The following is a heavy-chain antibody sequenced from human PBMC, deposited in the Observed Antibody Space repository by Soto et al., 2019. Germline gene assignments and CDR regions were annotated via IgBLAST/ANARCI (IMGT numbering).Heavy chain of an antibody. CDR2: ISYDGSNK. CDR3: AKSRDYYAMDV. J-gene: IGHJ6*02. V-gene: IGHV3-30*18. CDR1: GFTFSSHG. Sequence: GGSLGLSSAASGFTFSSHGMHWVRQAPGKGLEWVAVISYDGSNKYYADSVKGRFTISRDNSKNTLYLQMNSLRAEDTAVYYCAKSRDYYAMDVWGHGTTGTV.